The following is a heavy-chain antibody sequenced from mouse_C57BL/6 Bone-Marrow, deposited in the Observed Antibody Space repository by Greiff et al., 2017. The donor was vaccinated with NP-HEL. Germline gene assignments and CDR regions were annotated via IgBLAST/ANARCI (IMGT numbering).Heavy chain of an antibody. D-gene: IGHD2-4*01. Sequence: EVKLVESGGGLVQPGGSLSLSCAASGFTFTDYYMSWVSQPPGKALEWVGFIRNKANGYNIEYSASVKGRFTTSRDNSQSNLYLQMNALRADASATYYCARSIYYDYADAPFYGMDYWGQGTSVPVSS. CDR1: GFTFTDYY. J-gene: IGHJ4*01. CDR3: ARSIYYDYADAPFYGMDY. CDR2: IRNKANGYNI. V-gene: IGHV7-3*01.